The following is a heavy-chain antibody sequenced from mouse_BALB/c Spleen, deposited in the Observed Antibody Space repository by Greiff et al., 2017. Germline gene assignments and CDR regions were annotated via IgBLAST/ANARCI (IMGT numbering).Heavy chain of an antibody. CDR3: ASGSSSAWFAY. V-gene: IGHV2-6-7*01. CDR2: IWGDGST. Sequence: VQLKESGPSLVQPSQSLSITCTVSGFSLTGYGVNWVRQPPGKGLEWLGMIWGDGSTDYNSALKSRLSISKDNSKSQVFLKMNSLQTDDTARYYCASGSSSAWFAYWGQGTLVTVSA. CDR1: GFSLTGYG. D-gene: IGHD1-1*01. J-gene: IGHJ3*01.